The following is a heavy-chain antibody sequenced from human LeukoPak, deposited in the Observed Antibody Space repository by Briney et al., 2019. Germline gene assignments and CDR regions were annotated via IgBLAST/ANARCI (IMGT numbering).Heavy chain of an antibody. D-gene: IGHD3-10*01. V-gene: IGHV3-23*01. CDR1: GFRFSSYA. J-gene: IGHJ4*02. Sequence: GGSLRLSCAASGFRFSSYAMSWARQAPGKGLEWVSSISGGGTSTFYADSVKGRFTISRDTSENTLYLQMNSLRAEDTAVYYCAKDFSGSGSYHSFDYWGQGTLVTVSS. CDR2: ISGGGTST. CDR3: AKDFSGSGSYHSFDY.